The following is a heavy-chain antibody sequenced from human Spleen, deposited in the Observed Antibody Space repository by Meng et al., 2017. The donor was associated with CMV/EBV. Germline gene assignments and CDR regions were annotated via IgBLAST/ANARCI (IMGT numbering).Heavy chain of an antibody. CDR1: TFGDYA. CDR3: ARGPKVTFGGVIIWPLEY. D-gene: IGHD3-16*01. J-gene: IGHJ1*01. V-gene: IGHV1-69*05. Sequence: TFGDYAVSWGRQAPGQRLEWVGGFIPVFGTAEYAKKYQGRVTSNTDESTGTAFMDLSSLRSEDTAVYFCARGPKVTFGGVIIWPLEYWGQGTLVTVSS. CDR2: FIPVFGTA.